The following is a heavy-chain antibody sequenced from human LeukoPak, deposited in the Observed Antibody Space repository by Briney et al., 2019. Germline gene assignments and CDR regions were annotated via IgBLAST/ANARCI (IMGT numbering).Heavy chain of an antibody. V-gene: IGHV3-23*01. D-gene: IGHD3-9*01. Sequence: GGSLSLSCAASGFTFSIYDMTWVRQAPGKGLEWVSAISGSGSTTYYADSVKGRFTISRDNSKNTLYLQMNSLRAEDTAVYYCAKAILTGSYRGYFDYWGQGTLVTVSS. CDR2: ISGSGSTT. CDR3: AKAILTGSYRGYFDY. CDR1: GFTFSIYD. J-gene: IGHJ4*02.